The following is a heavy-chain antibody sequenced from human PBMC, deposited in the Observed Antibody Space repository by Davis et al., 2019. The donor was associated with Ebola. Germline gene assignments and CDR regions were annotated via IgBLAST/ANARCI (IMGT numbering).Heavy chain of an antibody. CDR3: ARATFAYNSGWYADY. D-gene: IGHD6-19*01. Sequence: GESLKISCTGSGFTFRDYVINWVRQAPGKGLEWVSSISSSSSYIYYADSVKGRFTISRDNAKNSLYLQMNSLRAEDTAVYYCARATFAYNSGWYADYWGQGTLVTVSS. J-gene: IGHJ4*02. CDR2: ISSSSSYI. CDR1: GFTFRDYV. V-gene: IGHV3-21*01.